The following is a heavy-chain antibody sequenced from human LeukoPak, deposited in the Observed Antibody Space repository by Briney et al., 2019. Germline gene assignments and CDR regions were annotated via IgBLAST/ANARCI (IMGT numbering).Heavy chain of an antibody. D-gene: IGHD6-13*01. CDR3: ARAYSSSWYSALVYYYYMDV. V-gene: IGHV1-8*02. CDR2: MNPNSGNT. CDR1: GYTFNNYG. Sequence: GASVKVSCKASGYTFNNYGISWVRQATGQGLEWMGWMNPNSGNTGYAQKFQGRVTMTRNTSISTAYMELSSLRSEDTAVYYCARAYSSSWYSALVYYYYMDVWGKGTTVTISS. J-gene: IGHJ6*03.